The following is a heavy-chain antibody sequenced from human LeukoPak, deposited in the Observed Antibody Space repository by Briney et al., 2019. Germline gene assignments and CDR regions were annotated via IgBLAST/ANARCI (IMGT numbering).Heavy chain of an antibody. CDR3: ATLARRHLSLRGSDDF. D-gene: IGHD3-10*01. Sequence: GESLKISCKGSGYSFSSYWISWVRQMPGKGLEWMGRIDPSDSDTNYSPSFQGHVTISADKSISTAYLQWSTLRASDTAIYYCATLARRHLSLRGSDDFWGQGTLVTVSP. J-gene: IGHJ4*02. CDR2: IDPSDSDT. V-gene: IGHV5-10-1*01. CDR1: GYSFSSYW.